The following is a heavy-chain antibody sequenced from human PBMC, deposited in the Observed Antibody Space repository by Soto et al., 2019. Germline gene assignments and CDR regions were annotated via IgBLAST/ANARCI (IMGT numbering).Heavy chain of an antibody. CDR3: ARPYSGYGGDAFDI. CDR1: GGTFSSYT. CDR2: TIPILGIA. V-gene: IGHV1-69*02. D-gene: IGHD5-12*01. J-gene: IGHJ3*02. Sequence: QVQLVQSGAEVKKPGSSVKVSCKASGGTFSSYTISWVRQAPGQGLEWMGRTIPILGIANYAQKFQGRVTITADKSTSTAYMELSSLRSEDTAVYYCARPYSGYGGDAFDIWGQGTMVTVSS.